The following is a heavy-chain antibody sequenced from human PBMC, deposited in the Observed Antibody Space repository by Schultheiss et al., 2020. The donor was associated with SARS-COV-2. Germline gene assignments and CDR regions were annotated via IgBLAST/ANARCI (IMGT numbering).Heavy chain of an antibody. CDR1: GGSFSGSY. CDR3: ARGQAPYSDFWTDSYTGWFDP. J-gene: IGHJ5*02. V-gene: IGHV4-34*01. Sequence: SETLSLTCAVYGGSFSGSYWSWIRQPPGKGLEWIGEINHSGSTNYDPSLKSRLTISLDTSKNQFSLKLTSVTAADTAVYYCARGQAPYSDFWTDSYTGWFDPWGQGTLVTVSS. D-gene: IGHD3-3*01. CDR2: INHSGST.